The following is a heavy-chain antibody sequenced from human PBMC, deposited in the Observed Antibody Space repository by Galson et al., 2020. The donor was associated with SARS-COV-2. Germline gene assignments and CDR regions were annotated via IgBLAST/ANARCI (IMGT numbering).Heavy chain of an antibody. CDR2: IRSSSGTI. CDR1: GFTFSSYT. D-gene: IGHD5-12*01. V-gene: IGHV3-48*04. CDR3: ARENIVVLLGSFDS. J-gene: IGHJ4*01. Sequence: GESLKISCAASGFTFSSYTMNWVRQAPVKGLELVAYIRSSSGTIYYADSVKGRFTISRDNAKNSLYLQLNSLRVEDTAVYYCARENIVVLLGSFDSWGHGTLVTVSS.